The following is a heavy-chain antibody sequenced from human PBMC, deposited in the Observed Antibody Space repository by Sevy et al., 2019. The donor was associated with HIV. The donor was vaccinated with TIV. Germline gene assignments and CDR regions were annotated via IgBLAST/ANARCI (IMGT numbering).Heavy chain of an antibody. CDR2: MFHSGNT. Sequence: LETLSLNCTVSGYSISSGYYWGWIRQPPGKGLEWIGSMFHSGNTYYSPSLKSRVTLSADTSKNQFSLKLSSVTAADTAMYYCARTDYKLFYYYGMDVWGQGTTVTVSS. V-gene: IGHV4-38-2*02. CDR3: ARTDYKLFYYYGMDV. J-gene: IGHJ6*02. CDR1: GYSISSGYY. D-gene: IGHD4-4*01.